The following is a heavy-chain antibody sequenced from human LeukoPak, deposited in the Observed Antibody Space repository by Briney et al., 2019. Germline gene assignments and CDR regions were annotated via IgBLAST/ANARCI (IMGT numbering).Heavy chain of an antibody. Sequence: PSETLSLTCTVSGGSISGSSYYWGWIRQPPGKGLEWIGSIYYSGSTYYNPSLKSRVTISVDTSKNQFSLKLSSVTAADTAVYYCARIRVPYYDFWSGYSDYYYYGMDVWGQGTTVTVSS. CDR1: GGSISGSSYY. D-gene: IGHD3-3*01. CDR2: IYYSGST. CDR3: ARIRVPYYDFWSGYSDYYYYGMDV. J-gene: IGHJ6*02. V-gene: IGHV4-39*07.